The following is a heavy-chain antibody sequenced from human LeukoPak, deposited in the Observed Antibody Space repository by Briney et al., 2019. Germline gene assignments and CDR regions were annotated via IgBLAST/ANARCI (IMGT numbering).Heavy chain of an antibody. Sequence: SETLSLTCTVSGGSISSGSYYWSWIRQPAGKGLEWIGRIYTSGSTNYNPSLKSRVTISVDTSKNQFSLKLSSVTAADTAVYYCARGQGLAAAGTDDFDYWGQGTLVTVSS. CDR1: GGSISSGSYY. CDR2: IYTSGST. D-gene: IGHD6-13*01. CDR3: ARGQGLAAAGTDDFDY. V-gene: IGHV4-61*02. J-gene: IGHJ4*02.